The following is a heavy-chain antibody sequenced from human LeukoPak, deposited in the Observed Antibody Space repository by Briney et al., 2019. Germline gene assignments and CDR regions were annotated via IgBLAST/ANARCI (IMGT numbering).Heavy chain of an antibody. CDR3: AKYRSAWSFDY. V-gene: IGHV3-23*01. Sequence: QPGGSLRLSCAASGFTFSSYALTWVRQAPGKGLEWDSAISGNGGSTNYADSVKGRFTISRDNSKNTLYLQVNSLRAEDTAVYYCAKYRSAWSFDYWGQGTLVTVSS. J-gene: IGHJ4*02. D-gene: IGHD6-13*01. CDR2: ISGNGGST. CDR1: GFTFSSYA.